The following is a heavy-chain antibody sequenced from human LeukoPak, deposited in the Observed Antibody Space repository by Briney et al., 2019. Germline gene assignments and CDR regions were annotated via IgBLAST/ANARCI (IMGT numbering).Heavy chain of an antibody. CDR2: IYYSGST. CDR1: GGSISSHY. J-gene: IGHJ4*02. D-gene: IGHD3-22*01. V-gene: IGHV4-59*11. CDR3: ARGYYDSSGYYQYIFDY. Sequence: KPSETLSLTCTVSGGSISSHYWSWIRQPPGKGLEWIGYIYYSGSTNYNPSLKSRVTISVDTSKNQFSLKLSSVTAADTAVYYCARGYYDSSGYYQYIFDYWGQGTLVTVSS.